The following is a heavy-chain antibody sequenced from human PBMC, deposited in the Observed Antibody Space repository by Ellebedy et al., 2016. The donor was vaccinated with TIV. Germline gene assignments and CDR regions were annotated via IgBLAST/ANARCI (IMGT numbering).Heavy chain of an antibody. J-gene: IGHJ6*03. CDR3: ARAQRGSLMDG. Sequence: SETLSLXXTVSGASISSYYWSWIRQPAGKGLEWIGEINHSGSTNYNPSLKSRVTMSVDTSKSQFSLKLSSVTAADTAVYYCARAQRGSLMDGWGKGTTVTVSS. CDR1: GASISSYY. CDR2: INHSGST. D-gene: IGHD1-26*01. V-gene: IGHV4-34*01.